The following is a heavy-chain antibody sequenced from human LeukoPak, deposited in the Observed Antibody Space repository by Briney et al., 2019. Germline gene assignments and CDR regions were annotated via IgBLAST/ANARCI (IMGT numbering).Heavy chain of an antibody. D-gene: IGHD5-18*01. CDR1: GFIFSSYA. J-gene: IGHJ1*01. Sequence: GGSLRLSCAASGFIFSSYAMSWVRQAPGKGLEWVSTISGSGGSTYYTDSVKGRFTISRDNSKDTVYLQMNNLRVADTALYFCVRHDSYIPFWGQGSLVTVSS. CDR2: ISGSGGST. V-gene: IGHV3-23*01. CDR3: VRHDSYIPF.